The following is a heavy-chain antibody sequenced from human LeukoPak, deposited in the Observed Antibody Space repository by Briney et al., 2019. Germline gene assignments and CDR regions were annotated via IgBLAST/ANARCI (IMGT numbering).Heavy chain of an antibody. CDR3: ARDSGSPNWFDP. D-gene: IGHD1-26*01. V-gene: IGHV1-18*01. CDR2: INNGNT. Sequence: ASVKVSCKASGYTFTSYGISWVRQAPGQGLEWMGWINNGNTNYAQKLQGRVTMTTDTSTSTAYMELRSLRSDDTAVYYCARDSGSPNWFDPWGQGTLVTVSS. J-gene: IGHJ5*02. CDR1: GYTFTSYG.